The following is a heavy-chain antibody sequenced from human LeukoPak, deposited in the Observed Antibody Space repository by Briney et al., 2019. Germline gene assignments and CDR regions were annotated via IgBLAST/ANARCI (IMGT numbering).Heavy chain of an antibody. D-gene: IGHD5-18*01. CDR2: IYSGGST. Sequence: GGSLRLSCAASGFTVSTNYMSWVRQAPGKGLEWVSVIYSGGSTYYADSVKGRFTISRDNSKNTLYLQLNSLRAEDTTVYYCARERINSYGSPFGYWGQGTLVTVSS. CDR3: ARERINSYGSPFGY. J-gene: IGHJ4*02. V-gene: IGHV3-53*01. CDR1: GFTVSTNY.